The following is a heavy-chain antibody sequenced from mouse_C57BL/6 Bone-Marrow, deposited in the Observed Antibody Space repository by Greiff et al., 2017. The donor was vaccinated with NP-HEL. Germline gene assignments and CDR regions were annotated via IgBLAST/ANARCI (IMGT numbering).Heavy chain of an antibody. V-gene: IGHV1-80*01. CDR1: GYAFSSYW. CDR3: ARGDYGSSRFGYAMDY. CDR2: IYPGDGDT. D-gene: IGHD1-1*01. J-gene: IGHJ4*01. Sequence: VMLVESGAELVKPGASVKISCKASGYAFSSYWMNWVKERPGKGLEWIGQIYPGDGDTKYNGKFKGKATLTADKSSSTAYMQVSSLTSEDSAVYLCARGDYGSSRFGYAMDYWGQGTAVTVSS.